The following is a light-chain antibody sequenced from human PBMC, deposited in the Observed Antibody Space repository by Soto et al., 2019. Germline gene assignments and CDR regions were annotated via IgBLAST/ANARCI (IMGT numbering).Light chain of an antibody. CDR1: QSVHNY. J-gene: IGKJ1*01. V-gene: IGKV3-11*01. Sequence: EIVLTQSPSTLSLSPGQRAILSCRASQSVHNYWAWSQQRPGQAPRLLIYDVSNRAPGIPARFSGSGYGTDFTLTISSLEPEDFAVYYCQHRSAWPRTFGQGTKVEV. CDR2: DVS. CDR3: QHRSAWPRT.